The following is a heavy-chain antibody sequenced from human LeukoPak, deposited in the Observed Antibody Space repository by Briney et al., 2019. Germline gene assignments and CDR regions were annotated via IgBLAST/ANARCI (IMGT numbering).Heavy chain of an antibody. CDR2: ISGPARII. Sequence: GGSLRLSCAASGLTISNYDLNWLRQAPGQGLEWVSHISGPARIIQYTDSVKGRFTISRDDAENSLLLQMDSLRVEDTAIYYCVANQWVGESLHIYWSQGIQVTVSS. D-gene: IGHD3-10*01. V-gene: IGHV3-48*03. CDR3: VANQWVGESLHIY. CDR1: GLTISNYD. J-gene: IGHJ4*02.